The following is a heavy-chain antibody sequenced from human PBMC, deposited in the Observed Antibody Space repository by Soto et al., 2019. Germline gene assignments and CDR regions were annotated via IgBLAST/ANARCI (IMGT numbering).Heavy chain of an antibody. CDR1: GYTFTTYA. V-gene: IGHV1-18*01. J-gene: IGHJ5*02. Sequence: GASVKVSCKASGYTFTTYAISWVQQAPGQGLEWMGWINTYIGNTNYAQKLQGRVTMTTDTSTSTAYMELRGLRSDDTAVYYCARLEDWFDPWGQGTLVTVSS. CDR2: INTYIGNT. CDR3: ARLEDWFDP.